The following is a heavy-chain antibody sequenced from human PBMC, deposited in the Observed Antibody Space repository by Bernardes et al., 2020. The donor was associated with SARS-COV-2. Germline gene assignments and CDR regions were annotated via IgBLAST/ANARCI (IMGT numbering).Heavy chain of an antibody. Sequence: ASVKVSCKASGYTFTNYAINWVRQAPGQGLEWMGWINTNTGNTTYAQGFTGRVVFSLDTSVSTTYLQISSLKAEDTAVYYCARVNGIGGMDVWGQGTTVTVSS. D-gene: IGHD1-20*01. CDR2: INTNTGNT. CDR3: ARVNGIGGMDV. CDR1: GYTFTNYA. J-gene: IGHJ6*02. V-gene: IGHV7-4-1*02.